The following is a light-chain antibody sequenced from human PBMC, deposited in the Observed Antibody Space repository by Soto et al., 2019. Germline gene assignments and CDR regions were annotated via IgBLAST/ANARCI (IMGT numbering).Light chain of an antibody. CDR3: ETWDSKPHVV. CDR2: VERTGRY. V-gene: IGLV4-60*03. Sequence: QLVLTQSSSASASLGSSVKLTCTLSSGHNTYTIAWHQQQPGKAPRFLMKVERTGRYNKGSGVPDRFSGSSSGADRYLTISSLQSEDEADYYCETWDSKPHVVFGGGTQLTVL. CDR1: SGHNTYT. J-gene: IGLJ2*01.